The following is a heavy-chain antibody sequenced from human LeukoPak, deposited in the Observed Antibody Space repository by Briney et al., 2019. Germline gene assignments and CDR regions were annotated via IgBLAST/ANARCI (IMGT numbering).Heavy chain of an antibody. V-gene: IGHV4-34*01. CDR1: GGSFSGYY. J-gene: IGHJ4*02. CDR2: INHSGST. D-gene: IGHD2-2*01. Sequence: SETLSLTCAVYGGSFSGYYWSWIRQPPGKGLEWIGEINHSGSTNYNPSLKSRVTISVDTSKNQFSLKLSSVTAADTAVYYCARRGSYCSSTSCYTFDYWGQGTLVTVSS. CDR3: ARRGSYCSSTSCYTFDY.